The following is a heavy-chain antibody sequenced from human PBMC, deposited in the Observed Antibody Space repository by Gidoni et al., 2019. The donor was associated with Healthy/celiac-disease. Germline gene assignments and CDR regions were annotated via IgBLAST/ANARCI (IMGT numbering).Heavy chain of an antibody. Sequence: VKGRFTISRDNSKNTLYLQMNSLRAEDTAVYYCARPIVGATGVMDVWGQGTTVTVSS. V-gene: IGHV3-30*01. J-gene: IGHJ6*02. CDR3: ARPIVGATGVMDV. D-gene: IGHD1-26*01.